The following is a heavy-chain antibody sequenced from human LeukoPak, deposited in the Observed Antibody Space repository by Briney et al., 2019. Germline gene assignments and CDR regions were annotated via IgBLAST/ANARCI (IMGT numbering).Heavy chain of an antibody. J-gene: IGHJ4*02. D-gene: IGHD1-26*01. CDR3: ARDAGATTCFDY. V-gene: IGHV1-18*04. Sequence: GASVKVSCKAFGYTITGYYIHWVRQAPGQGLEWMGWISAYNGNTNYAQKLQGRVTMTTDTSTSTAYMELRSLRSDDTAVYYCARDAGATTCFDYWGQGTLVTVSS. CDR2: ISAYNGNT. CDR1: GYTITGYY.